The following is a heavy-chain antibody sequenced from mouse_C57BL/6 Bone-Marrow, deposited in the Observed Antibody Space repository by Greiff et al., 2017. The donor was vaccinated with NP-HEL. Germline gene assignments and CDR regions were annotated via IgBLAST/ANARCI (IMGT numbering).Heavy chain of an antibody. CDR1: GFTFSSYA. D-gene: IGHD4-1*01. Sequence: EVKLLESGEGLVKPGGSLKLSCAASGFTFSSYAMSWVRQTPEKRLEWVAYISSGGDYIYYADTVKGRFTISSDNARNTLYLQMSSLKSEDTAMYYCTRELAGPYWYFDVWGTGTTVTVSS. V-gene: IGHV5-9-1*02. CDR3: TRELAGPYWYFDV. CDR2: ISSGGDYI. J-gene: IGHJ1*03.